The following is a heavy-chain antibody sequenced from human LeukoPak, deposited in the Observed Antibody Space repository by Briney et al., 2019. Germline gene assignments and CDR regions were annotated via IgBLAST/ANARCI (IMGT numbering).Heavy chain of an antibody. CDR2: ISSSGSTI. CDR3: AKTQLYGSGTIDY. CDR1: GFTFSSYE. Sequence: GGSLRLSCAASGFTFSSYEMHWVRQAPGRGLEWVSYISSSGSTIYYADSVKGRFTISRDNSKNTLYLQMNSLRVEDTAVYYCAKTQLYGSGTIDYWGQGTLVTVSS. V-gene: IGHV3-48*03. D-gene: IGHD3-10*01. J-gene: IGHJ4*02.